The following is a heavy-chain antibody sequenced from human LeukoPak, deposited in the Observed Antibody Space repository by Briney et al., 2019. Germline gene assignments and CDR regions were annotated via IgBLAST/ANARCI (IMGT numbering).Heavy chain of an antibody. CDR1: GFNFPNYA. CDR3: AKGPRPDLTVAHTIEN. D-gene: IGHD3-3*01. V-gene: IGHV3-23*01. Sequence: GSLRLSCAASGFNFPNYAMSWVRQAPERGLEWVSTISSRGDSTYDADSVKGRFTISRDNSKSSLYLQLDSLRAEDTAVYYCAKGPRPDLTVAHTIENWGQGTLVTVSS. J-gene: IGHJ4*02. CDR2: ISSRGDST.